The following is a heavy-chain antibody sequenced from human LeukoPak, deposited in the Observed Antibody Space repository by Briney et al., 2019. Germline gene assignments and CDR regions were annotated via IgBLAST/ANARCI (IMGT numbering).Heavy chain of an antibody. V-gene: IGHV3-66*02. CDR1: GFTVSNHY. CDR3: ARGSSWPMFDI. CDR2: TYSGGSK. J-gene: IGHJ3*02. D-gene: IGHD6-13*01. Sequence: PGGSLRLSCVASGFTVSNHYMSWVRQTPGKGLEWVSITYSGGSKYYADSVKGRFTISRDNSKNTLFLQMNSLRGEDTAVYYCARGSSWPMFDIWGQGTMVTVSS.